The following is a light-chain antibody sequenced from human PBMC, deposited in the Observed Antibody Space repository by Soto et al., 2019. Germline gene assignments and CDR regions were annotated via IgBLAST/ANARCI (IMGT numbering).Light chain of an antibody. CDR1: QSVSSY. CDR3: QQRSNWPPGYT. J-gene: IGKJ2*01. Sequence: EIVLTQSPATLSLSPGERATLSCRASQSVSSYLAWYQQKPGQAPRLLIYDASNRATGIPARFSGRWSGTDFTLTISSLEPEDFAIYYCQQRSNWPPGYTFGQGTKLEIK. V-gene: IGKV3-11*01. CDR2: DAS.